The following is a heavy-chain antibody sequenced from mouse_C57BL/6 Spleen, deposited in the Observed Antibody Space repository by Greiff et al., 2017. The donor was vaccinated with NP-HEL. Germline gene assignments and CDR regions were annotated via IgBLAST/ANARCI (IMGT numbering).Heavy chain of an antibody. V-gene: IGHV1-64*01. CDR3: ASNWDPFAY. CDR2: IHPNSGST. J-gene: IGHJ3*01. D-gene: IGHD4-1*02. CDR1: GYTFTSYC. Sequence: QVQLQQPGAELVKPGASVTLSCKASGYTFTSYCMHWVKQRPGQGLEWIVMIHPNSGSTNYNEKFKSKATLTVDKSSSTAYMQLSSLTSEGSAVYYCASNWDPFAYWGQGTLVTVSA.